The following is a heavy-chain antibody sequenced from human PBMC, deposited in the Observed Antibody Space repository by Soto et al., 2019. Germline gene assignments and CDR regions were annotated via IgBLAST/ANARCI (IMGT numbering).Heavy chain of an antibody. CDR1: GGTFSSYA. J-gene: IGHJ5*02. Sequence: SVKGSCKASGGTFSSYAISWGRQAPVQGLEWMGGIIPIFGTANYAQKFQGRVTITADESTSTAYMELSSLRSEDTAVYYCASASIVASSSGWDRWFDPWGQGTLVT. V-gene: IGHV1-69*01. CDR2: IIPIFGTA. CDR3: ASASIVASSSGWDRWFDP. D-gene: IGHD6-19*01.